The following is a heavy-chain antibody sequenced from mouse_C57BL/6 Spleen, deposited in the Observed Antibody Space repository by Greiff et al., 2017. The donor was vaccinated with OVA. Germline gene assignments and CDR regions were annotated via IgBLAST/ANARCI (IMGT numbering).Heavy chain of an antibody. D-gene: IGHD2-5*01. V-gene: IGHV5-12*01. CDR3: ARWDYSNYEGYFDV. Sequence: DVMLVESGGGLVQPGGSLKLSCAASGFTFSDYYMYWVRQTPEKRLEWVAYISNGGGSTYYPDTVKGRFTISRDNAKNTLYLQMSRLKSEDTAMYYCARWDYSNYEGYFDVWGTGTTVTVSS. J-gene: IGHJ1*03. CDR2: ISNGGGST. CDR1: GFTFSDYY.